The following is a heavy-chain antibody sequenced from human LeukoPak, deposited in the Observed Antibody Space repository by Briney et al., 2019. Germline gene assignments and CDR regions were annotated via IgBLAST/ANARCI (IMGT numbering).Heavy chain of an antibody. CDR1: GFTFSSYS. D-gene: IGHD2-15*01. CDR3: AGFGYCSGGSCYSFLDY. Sequence: GGSLRLSCAASGFTFSSYSMNWVRQAPGKGLEWVSSISSSSSYIYYADSVKGRFTISRDNAKNSLYLQMNSLRAEDTAVYYCAGFGYCSGGSCYSFLDYWGQGTLVTVSS. J-gene: IGHJ4*02. V-gene: IGHV3-21*01. CDR2: ISSSSSYI.